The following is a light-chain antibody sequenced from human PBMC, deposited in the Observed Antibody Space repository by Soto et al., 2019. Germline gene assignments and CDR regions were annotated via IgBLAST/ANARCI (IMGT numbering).Light chain of an antibody. Sequence: DIQMTQSPSTLSGSVGDRVTITCRASQTISSWLAWYQQKPGKAPKLLIYKASTLKSGVPSRFSGSGSGTEFTLTISSLPPDDFATYYCQHYKSYSEAFGQGTKVELK. CDR3: QHYKSYSEA. CDR2: KAS. V-gene: IGKV1-5*03. J-gene: IGKJ1*01. CDR1: QTISSW.